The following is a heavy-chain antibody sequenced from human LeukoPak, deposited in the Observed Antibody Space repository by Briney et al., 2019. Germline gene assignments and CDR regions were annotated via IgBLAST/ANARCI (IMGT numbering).Heavy chain of an antibody. CDR2: IYYSGTT. J-gene: IGHJ6*02. Sequence: SETLSLTCTVSGGSISHYYRSWIRQSPGKGLEWIGYIYYSGTTNYNPSLKSRVTISVDTSRNQFSLQLRSVTAADTAVYYCAREDPQTTVPEGMDVWGQGTTVIVS. D-gene: IGHD4-17*01. V-gene: IGHV4-59*01. CDR1: GGSISHYY. CDR3: AREDPQTTVPEGMDV.